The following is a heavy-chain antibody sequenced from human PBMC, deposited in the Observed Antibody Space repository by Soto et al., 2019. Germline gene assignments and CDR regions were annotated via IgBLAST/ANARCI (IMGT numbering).Heavy chain of an antibody. CDR3: ARSGFYGSGSRPYYFDS. D-gene: IGHD3-10*01. Sequence: QVHLVQSGAEVKKPGASVKVSCMASGYTFTNYAIAWVRQAPGQGLEWMGWISGYNGNTNNAQKLQGRVTMTTDTSTSTAYMELRSLRSDDTAVYYCARSGFYGSGSRPYYFDSWGQGTLVTVSS. CDR2: ISGYNGNT. V-gene: IGHV1-18*01. CDR1: GYTFTNYA. J-gene: IGHJ4*02.